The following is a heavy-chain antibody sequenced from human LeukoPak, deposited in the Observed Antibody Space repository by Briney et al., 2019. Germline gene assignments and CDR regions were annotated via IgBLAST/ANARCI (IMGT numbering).Heavy chain of an antibody. Sequence: GGSLRLSCEASGFTFTSYAMNWVRQAPGTGLEWVANIKQDGSDRNYVTSVRGRFTISRDNAESSLYLQMNSLRAEDTAVYYCVRNLAVAGTCFDSWGQGTLVTVSS. V-gene: IGHV3-7*03. J-gene: IGHJ4*02. CDR3: VRNLAVAGTCFDS. CDR1: GFTFTSYA. D-gene: IGHD6-19*01. CDR2: IKQDGSDR.